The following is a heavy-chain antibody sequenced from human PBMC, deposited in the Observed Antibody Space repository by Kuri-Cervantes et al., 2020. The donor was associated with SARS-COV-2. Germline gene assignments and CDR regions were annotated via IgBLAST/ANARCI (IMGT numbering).Heavy chain of an antibody. CDR1: GGSVSSGSYY. CDR2: IYYSGST. J-gene: IGHJ4*02. V-gene: IGHV4-61*01. CDR3: AGGEYCSGGSCLFDY. D-gene: IGHD2-15*01. Sequence: SETLSLTCTVSGGSVSSGSYYWSWIRQPPGKGLEWIGYIYYSGSTNYNPSLKSRVTISVDTSKNQFSLKLSSVTAADTAVYYCAGGEYCSGGSCLFDYWGQGTLVTVSS.